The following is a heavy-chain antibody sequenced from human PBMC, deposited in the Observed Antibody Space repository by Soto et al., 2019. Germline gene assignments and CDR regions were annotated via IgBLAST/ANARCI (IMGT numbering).Heavy chain of an antibody. CDR1: GGSISSGGYY. Sequence: RSETLSLTCTVSGGSISSGGYYWSWIRQHPGKGLEWIGYIYYSGSTYYNPSLKSRVTISVDTSKNQFSLKLSSVTAADTAVYYCARGFGSYYNAEESFDYWGQGTLVTVSS. J-gene: IGHJ4*02. D-gene: IGHD3-10*01. V-gene: IGHV4-31*03. CDR3: ARGFGSYYNAEESFDY. CDR2: IYYSGST.